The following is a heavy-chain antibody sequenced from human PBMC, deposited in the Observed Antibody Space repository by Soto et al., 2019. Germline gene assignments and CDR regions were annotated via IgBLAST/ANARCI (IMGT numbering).Heavy chain of an antibody. Sequence: ASVKVSCKASGGTFSSDAISWVRQAPGHGLEWIGVINPHGGSTGSAQKFQGKVTMTRDTSASTVYMELSSLRSEDPGVYYWARSSGGNLGISIEGTNRFAPWGQGTLVTVSS. CDR1: GGTFSSDA. D-gene: IGHD1-26*01. J-gene: IGHJ5*02. V-gene: IGHV1-8*02. CDR2: INPHGGST. CDR3: ARSSGGNLGISIEGTNRFAP.